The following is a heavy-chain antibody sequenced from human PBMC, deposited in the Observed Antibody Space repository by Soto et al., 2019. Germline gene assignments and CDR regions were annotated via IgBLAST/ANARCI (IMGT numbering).Heavy chain of an antibody. CDR1: GFIFRNYG. J-gene: IGHJ3*02. D-gene: IGHD3-3*01. Sequence: PGGSLRLSCVASGFIFRNYGLHWVRQAPGKGLEWVAVLWSDGSNKYYADSVKGRFAISRDNSKNTLYLEMNSLRVEDTALYFCARTSIFGVVLNAFDIWGQGTLVTVSS. CDR2: LWSDGSNK. CDR3: ARTSIFGVVLNAFDI. V-gene: IGHV3-33*01.